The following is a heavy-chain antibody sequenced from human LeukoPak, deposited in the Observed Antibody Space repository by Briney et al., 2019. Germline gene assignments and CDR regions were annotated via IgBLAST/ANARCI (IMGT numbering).Heavy chain of an antibody. CDR3: ARVSSSWYQDWYFDL. V-gene: IGHV4-4*07. Sequence: SETLSLTCTVSGGSISSYYWSWIRQPAGKGLEWIGRIDTSGNTNYKPSLKSRVTMSVDTSKNQFSLKLNSVAAADTAVYYCARVSSSWYQDWYFDLWGRGTLVTVSS. D-gene: IGHD6-13*01. CDR2: IDTSGNT. J-gene: IGHJ2*01. CDR1: GGSISSYY.